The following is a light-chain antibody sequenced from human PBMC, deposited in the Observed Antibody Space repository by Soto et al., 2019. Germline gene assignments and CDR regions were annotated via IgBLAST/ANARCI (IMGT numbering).Light chain of an antibody. CDR2: GAS. Sequence: IVMTQSPATLSVSPGERATLSCRASQSVRNYLAWYQQRPGQAPRLLIFGASTRATDIPARFSGSGSGTEFTLTISSLQSEDFAVYYCQQYNNWLRTFGQGTKV. CDR3: QQYNNWLRT. J-gene: IGKJ1*01. V-gene: IGKV3-15*01. CDR1: QSVRNY.